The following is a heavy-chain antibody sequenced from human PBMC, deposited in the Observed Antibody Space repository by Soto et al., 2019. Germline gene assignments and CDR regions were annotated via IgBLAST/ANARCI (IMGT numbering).Heavy chain of an antibody. CDR3: ARTFETWMQLWLLTDY. Sequence: ASVKVSCKASGYTFTSYGISWVRQAPGQGLEWMGWISAYNGNTNYAQKLQGRVTMTTDTSTSTAYMELRSLRSDDTAVYYSARTFETWMQLWLLTDYWGQGTLVTVSS. CDR1: GYTFTSYG. D-gene: IGHD5-18*01. CDR2: ISAYNGNT. V-gene: IGHV1-18*01. J-gene: IGHJ4*02.